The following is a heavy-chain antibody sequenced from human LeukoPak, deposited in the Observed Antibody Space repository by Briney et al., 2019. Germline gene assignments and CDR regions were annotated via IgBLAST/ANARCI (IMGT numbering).Heavy chain of an antibody. D-gene: IGHD5-24*01. CDR1: GGSISSGSYY. Sequence: PSQTLSLTCTVSGGSISSGSYYWSWIRQPAGKGLEWIGRIYTSGSANYNPSLKSRVTISVDTSKNQFSLKLSSVTAADTAVYYCARDGYNYRRFDYWGQGTLVTVSS. V-gene: IGHV4-61*02. J-gene: IGHJ4*02. CDR3: ARDGYNYRRFDY. CDR2: IYTSGSA.